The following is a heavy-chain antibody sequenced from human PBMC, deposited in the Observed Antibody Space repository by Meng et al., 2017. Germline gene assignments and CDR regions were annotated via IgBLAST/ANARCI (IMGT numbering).Heavy chain of an antibody. D-gene: IGHD5-24*01. Sequence: QVQRGQSGAGGKKPGSSVKVSCKASGGTFSSYAISWVRQAPGQGLEWMGGIIPIFGTANYAQKFQGRVTITADESTSTAYMELSSLRSEDTAVYYCARVLRDGYNLGYWGQGTLVTVSS. CDR2: IIPIFGTA. CDR1: GGTFSSYA. V-gene: IGHV1-69*01. CDR3: ARVLRDGYNLGY. J-gene: IGHJ4*02.